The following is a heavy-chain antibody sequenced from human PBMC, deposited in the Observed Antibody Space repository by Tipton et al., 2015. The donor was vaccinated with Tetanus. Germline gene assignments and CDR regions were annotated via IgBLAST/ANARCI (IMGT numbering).Heavy chain of an antibody. CDR2: LKSKNDGGAI. CDR1: GFTFTGFTFANAW. V-gene: IGHV3-15*01. J-gene: IGHJ4*02. Sequence: SLRLSCAASGFTFTGFTFANAWMSWVRQAPGKGLEWLGRLKSKNDGGAIYYAAPMKGRFTLSRDDSDNTVSLQMNSLITEDTAVYCCTTSGPGASGVAYWGQGALVTGSS. CDR3: TTSGPGASGVAY. D-gene: IGHD7-27*01.